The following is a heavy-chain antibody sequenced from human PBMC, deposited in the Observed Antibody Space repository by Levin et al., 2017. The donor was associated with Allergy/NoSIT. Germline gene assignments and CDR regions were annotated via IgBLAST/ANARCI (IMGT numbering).Heavy chain of an antibody. J-gene: IGHJ2*01. V-gene: IGHV4-59*01. CDR3: AREGSGSYYNPENWYFDL. CDR1: GGSISSYY. CDR2: IYYSGST. Sequence: PGGSLRLSCTVSGGSISSYYWSWIRQPPGKGLEWIGYIYYSGSTNYNPSLKSRVTISVDTSKNQFSLKLSSVTAADTAVYYCAREGSGSYYNPENWYFDLWGRGTLVTVSS. D-gene: IGHD3-10*01.